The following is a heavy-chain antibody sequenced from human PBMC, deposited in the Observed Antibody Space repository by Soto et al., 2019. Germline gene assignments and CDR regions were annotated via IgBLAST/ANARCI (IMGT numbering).Heavy chain of an antibody. CDR2: IYYSGST. D-gene: IGHD3-3*01. Sequence: KPSETLSLTCTVSGGSISSSSYYWGWIHQPPGKGLEWIGSIYYSGSTYYNPSLKTRVTISVDTSKNQFSLKLSSVTAADTAVYYCARRENSDDFWSGYYGYYYMDVWGKGTTVTVSS. V-gene: IGHV4-39*01. CDR1: GGSISSSSYY. J-gene: IGHJ6*03. CDR3: ARRENSDDFWSGYYGYYYMDV.